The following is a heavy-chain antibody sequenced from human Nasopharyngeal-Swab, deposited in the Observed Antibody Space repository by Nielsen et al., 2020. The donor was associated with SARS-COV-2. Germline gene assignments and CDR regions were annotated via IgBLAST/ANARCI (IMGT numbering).Heavy chain of an antibody. CDR3: ARGNYFGSGTFHRTYGMDV. CDR2: INYCGTT. V-gene: IGHV4-34*01. D-gene: IGHD3-10*01. J-gene: IGHJ6*02. Sequence: SQTLSLTCALYGGPFSVHHWSWIRRPPGKGLEWIGEINYCGTTNYSPSLKSRVTISIDTSKNQFSLALRSVTAADTGLYYCARGNYFGSGTFHRTYGMDVWGQGTSVTVSS. CDR1: GGPFSVHH.